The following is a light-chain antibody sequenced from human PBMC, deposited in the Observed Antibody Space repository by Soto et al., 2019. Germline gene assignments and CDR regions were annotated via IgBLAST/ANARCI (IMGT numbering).Light chain of an antibody. J-gene: IGLJ2*01. V-gene: IGLV2-8*01. Sequence: QSALTQPPSASGSPGQSVTISCTGTKNDIGVYDFVSWYQHHPGKAPRLIIYEVVQRPSGVPDRFSGSKSGTSASLAISGLRSEDEADYYCAAWDDSLSGHVVFGGGTKLTVL. CDR1: KNDIGVYDF. CDR2: EVV. CDR3: AAWDDSLSGHVV.